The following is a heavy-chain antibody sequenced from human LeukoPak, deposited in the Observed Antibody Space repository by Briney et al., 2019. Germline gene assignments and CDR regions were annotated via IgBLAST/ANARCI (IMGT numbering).Heavy chain of an antibody. CDR2: ISYDGSNK. CDR3: ARVLVSEAGYYYYGMDV. CDR1: GFTFSSYA. V-gene: IGHV3-30-3*01. D-gene: IGHD2-21*01. J-gene: IGHJ6*02. Sequence: QTGGSLRLSCAASGFTFSSYAMHWVRQAPGKGLEWVAVISYDGSNKYYADSVKGRFTISRDNSKNTLYLQMNSLRAEDTAVYYCARVLVSEAGYYYYGMDVWGQGTTVTVSS.